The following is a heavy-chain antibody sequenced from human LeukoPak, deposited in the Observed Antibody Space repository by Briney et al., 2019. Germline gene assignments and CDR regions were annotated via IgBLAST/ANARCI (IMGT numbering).Heavy chain of an antibody. CDR3: ASTMATIPFSAFDI. Sequence: NASETLSLTCSVSGGSISSYYWSWIRKPPGKGLEWMGYIYYSGSTYYNPSLKSRVTISVDTSKNQFSLKLSSVTAADTAVYYCASTMATIPFSAFDIWGQGTMVTVSS. CDR2: IYYSGST. D-gene: IGHD5-24*01. J-gene: IGHJ3*02. CDR1: GGSISSYY. V-gene: IGHV4-59*06.